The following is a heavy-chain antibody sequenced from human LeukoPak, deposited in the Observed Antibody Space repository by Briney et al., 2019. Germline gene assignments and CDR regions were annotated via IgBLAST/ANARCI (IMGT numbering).Heavy chain of an antibody. Sequence: SETLSLTCAVYGGSFSGYYWRWIRQPPGKGLEWIGEINHSGSTNYNPSLKSRVTISVDTSKNQFSLKLSSVTAADTAVYYCARDLKFPFGELAHAFDIWGQGTMVTVSS. CDR3: ARDLKFPFGELAHAFDI. CDR2: INHSGST. V-gene: IGHV4-34*01. D-gene: IGHD3-10*01. J-gene: IGHJ3*02. CDR1: GGSFSGYY.